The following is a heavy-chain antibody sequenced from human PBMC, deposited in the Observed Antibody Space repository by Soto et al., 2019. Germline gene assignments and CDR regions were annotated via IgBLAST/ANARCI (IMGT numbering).Heavy chain of an antibody. D-gene: IGHD2-8*01. CDR2: IYSSGST. V-gene: IGHV4-59*01. Sequence: PSETLSLSCSVAEGSIVDYYCNCIRQSPGKGLEWIGYIYSSGSTHYNPSLQNRVTISIDTSKNQVSLKVNSVTAADTAVYYCPTDHPLRYGVSYFDYWGQRTPVTVSS. CDR3: PTDHPLRYGVSYFDY. J-gene: IGHJ4*02. CDR1: EGSIVDYY.